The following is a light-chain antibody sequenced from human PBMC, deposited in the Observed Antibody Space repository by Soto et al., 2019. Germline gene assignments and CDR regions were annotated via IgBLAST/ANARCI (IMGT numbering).Light chain of an antibody. Sequence: GFTQSPGAVSLSPGERATLSCRASQSVSNNYLAWYQQKPGQAPRLLIYGASNRATGIPDRFSGSGSGTDFTLTISRLEPEDFAVYYCQQRRSWPPTITFGQGTLLEIK. CDR2: GAS. CDR1: QSVSNNY. J-gene: IGKJ5*01. V-gene: IGKV3D-20*02. CDR3: QQRRSWPPTIT.